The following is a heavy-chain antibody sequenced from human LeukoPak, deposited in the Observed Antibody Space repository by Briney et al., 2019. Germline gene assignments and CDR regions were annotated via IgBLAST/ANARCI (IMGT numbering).Heavy chain of an antibody. J-gene: IGHJ4*02. V-gene: IGHV3-7*03. D-gene: IGHD5-12*01. CDR3: AKKDIAGSGYDLDY. Sequence: GGSLRLSCVASGFTFGKYWMSWVRQAPGKGLEWVASIKLDGSEKNYVDSVKGRFTISRDNTKNSLYLQMNSLRVEDTAIYYCAKKDIAGSGYDLDYWGQGTLVTVSS. CDR1: GFTFGKYW. CDR2: IKLDGSEK.